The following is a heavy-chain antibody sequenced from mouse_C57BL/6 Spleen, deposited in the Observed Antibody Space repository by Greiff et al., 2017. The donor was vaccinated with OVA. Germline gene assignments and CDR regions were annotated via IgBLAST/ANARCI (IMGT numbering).Heavy chain of an antibody. CDR1: GFTFSDAW. Sequence: EVQLQESGGGLVQPGGSMKLSCAASGFTFSDAWMDWVRQSPEKGLEWVAEIRNKANNHATYYAESVKGRFTISRDDSKSSVYLQMNSLSAEDTGIYYCTSGYGSSSCAMDYWGQGTSVTVSS. J-gene: IGHJ4*01. CDR3: TSGYGSSSCAMDY. D-gene: IGHD1-1*01. CDR2: IRNKANNHAT. V-gene: IGHV6-6*01.